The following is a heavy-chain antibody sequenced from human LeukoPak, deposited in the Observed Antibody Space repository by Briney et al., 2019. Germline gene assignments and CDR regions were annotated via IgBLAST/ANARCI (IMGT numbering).Heavy chain of an antibody. CDR2: MNPNSGNK. D-gene: IGHD6-19*01. Sequence: GASVKVSCKASGYSFANFDISWVRQATGQGLEWMGWMNPNSGNKGYAQKFQGRVSMTMNTSITTAYMELSSLRSEDTAVYYCARGPQWRGDYYYMDVWGRGTTVTVSS. V-gene: IGHV1-8*01. J-gene: IGHJ6*03. CDR3: ARGPQWRGDYYYMDV. CDR1: GYSFANFD.